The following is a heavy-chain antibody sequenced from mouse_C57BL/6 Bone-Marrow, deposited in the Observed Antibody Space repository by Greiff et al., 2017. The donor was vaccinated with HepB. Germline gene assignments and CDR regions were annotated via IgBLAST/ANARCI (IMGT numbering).Heavy chain of an antibody. CDR1: GFTFSSYA. D-gene: IGHD1-1*01. CDR3: AREGGGSYRYFEV. J-gene: IGHJ1*03. Sequence: EVNVVESGGGLVKPGGSLKLSCAASGFTFSSYAMSWVRQTPEKRLEWVATISDGGSYTYYPDNVKGRFTISRDNAKNNLYLQMSDLKSEDTAMYYCAREGGGSYRYFEVWGTGTTVTVSS. V-gene: IGHV5-4*03. CDR2: ISDGGSYT.